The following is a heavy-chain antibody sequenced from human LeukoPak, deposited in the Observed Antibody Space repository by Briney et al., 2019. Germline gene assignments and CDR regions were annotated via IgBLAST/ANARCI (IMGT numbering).Heavy chain of an antibody. CDR2: IRSKANSYAT. Sequence: PGGSLRLSRAASGFTFSGSAMHWVRQASGKGLEWVGRIRSKANSYATAYAASVKGRFTISRDDSKNTAYLQMDSLKTEDTAVYYCAKGFDPWGQGTLVTVSS. J-gene: IGHJ5*02. V-gene: IGHV3-73*01. CDR1: GFTFSGSA. CDR3: AKGFDP.